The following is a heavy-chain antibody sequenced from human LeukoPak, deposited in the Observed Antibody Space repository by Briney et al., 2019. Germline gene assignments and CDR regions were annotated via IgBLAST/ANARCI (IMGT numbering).Heavy chain of an antibody. CDR2: IFYSGTT. Sequence: SETLSLTCTVSGGSISSSSYYWGWTRQPPGKGLEWIGNIFYSGTTYYNPSLMSRVTISVDTSKNQFSLKMRSVTAADTAVYYCARVLRGGTYYFDYWGQGTLVTVSS. D-gene: IGHD2-15*01. CDR3: ARVLRGGTYYFDY. CDR1: GGSISSSSYY. J-gene: IGHJ4*02. V-gene: IGHV4-39*01.